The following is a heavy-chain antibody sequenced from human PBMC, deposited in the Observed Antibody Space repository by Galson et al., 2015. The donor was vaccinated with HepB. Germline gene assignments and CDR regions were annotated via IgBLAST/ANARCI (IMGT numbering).Heavy chain of an antibody. J-gene: IGHJ4*02. V-gene: IGHV3-15*01. CDR3: TRQEPPLDY. CDR1: GFTFSHAW. CDR2: IKSKTDGGTT. Sequence: SLRLSCAASGFTFSHAWMSWVRQAPGKGLEWVGRIKSKTDGGTTDYAAPVKGRFTISRDDSKNTLYLQMNSLKTEDTVLYYCTRQEPPLDYWGQGTLVTVSS.